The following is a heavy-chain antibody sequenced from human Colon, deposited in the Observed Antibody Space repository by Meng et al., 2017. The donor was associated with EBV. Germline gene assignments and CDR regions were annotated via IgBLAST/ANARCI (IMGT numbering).Heavy chain of an antibody. V-gene: IGHV4-4*02. J-gene: IGHJ5*02. CDR1: GTFISTSNW. CDR2: IYHNGQT. D-gene: IGHD2-8*02. CDR3: ARDGGVTHIP. Sequence: QESGEGLVKRSWTLYLTCAVSGTFISTSNWWSWIRQSPGEGLEWIGAIYHNGQTNYNPSLKSRVSMSVDESKNEFSLNLESVTAADTAVYYCARDGGVTHIPWGQGVLVTVSS.